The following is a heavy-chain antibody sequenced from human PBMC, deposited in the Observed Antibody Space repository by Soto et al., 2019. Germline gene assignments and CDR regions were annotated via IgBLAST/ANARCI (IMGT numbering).Heavy chain of an antibody. CDR2: INAGNGDT. D-gene: IGHD3-16*01. J-gene: IGHJ4*02. Sequence: ASVKVSCKTSGYTFGMHAIHWVRQAPGQGLEWMGWINAGNGDTKYSEKFQDRVAITRDAYASAANMEVRSLRSEDTAISYCAGDEGGWNSIEGGFVKFILDDWGQGSVVTGSS. CDR3: AGDEGGWNSIEGGFVKFILDD. CDR1: GYTFGMHA. V-gene: IGHV1-3*01.